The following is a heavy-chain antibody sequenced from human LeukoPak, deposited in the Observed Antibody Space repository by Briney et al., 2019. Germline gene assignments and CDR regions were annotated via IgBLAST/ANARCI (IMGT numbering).Heavy chain of an antibody. CDR2: ISSSSSTI. D-gene: IGHD1-26*01. CDR3: AREKRSSGSYYFDY. V-gene: IGHV3-48*01. CDR1: GFTFSSYS. Sequence: TGGSLRLSCAASGFTFSSYSMNWVRQAPGKGLEWVSYISSSSSTIYYADSVKGRFTISRDNAKNSLYLQMNSLRAEDTAVYYCAREKRSSGSYYFDYWGQGTLVTVSP. J-gene: IGHJ4*02.